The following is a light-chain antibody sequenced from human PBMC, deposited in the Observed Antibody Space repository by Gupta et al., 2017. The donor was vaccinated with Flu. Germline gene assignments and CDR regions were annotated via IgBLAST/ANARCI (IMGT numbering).Light chain of an antibody. Sequence: QKVTTSCSGSSSNIGNNFVSWYQHLPGTAPKLLIYDNNKRPSGIPDRFSGSKSGASATLGITGLQTGDEADYYCATWDSSLRGVFGGGTKLTVL. CDR3: ATWDSSLRGV. J-gene: IGLJ3*02. V-gene: IGLV1-51*01. CDR2: DNN. CDR1: SSNIGNNF.